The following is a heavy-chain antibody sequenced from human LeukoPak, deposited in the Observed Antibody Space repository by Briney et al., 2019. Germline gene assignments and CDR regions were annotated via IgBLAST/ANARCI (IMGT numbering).Heavy chain of an antibody. V-gene: IGHV4-39*01. J-gene: IGHJ5*02. CDR1: GGSISSSSYY. D-gene: IGHD2-15*01. CDR2: IYYSGST. Sequence: SETLSLTCTVSGGSISSSSYYWGWLRQPPGKGLEWIGSIYYSGSTYYNPSLKSRVTISVDTSNNQFSLKLSSVTAADTAVYYCARQRSHGCSGGSCPGFGFDPWGQGTLVTVSS. CDR3: ARQRSHGCSGGSCPGFGFDP.